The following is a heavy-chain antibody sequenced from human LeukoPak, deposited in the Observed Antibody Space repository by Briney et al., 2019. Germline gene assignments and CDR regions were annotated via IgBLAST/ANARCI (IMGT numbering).Heavy chain of an antibody. CDR1: GFTFSSFW. CDR3: RGRIATTDYTFDV. V-gene: IGHV3-74*03. CDR2: INSDGSST. D-gene: IGHD6-13*01. J-gene: IGHJ3*01. Sequence: GGSLRLSCAASGFTFSSFWMHWVRQAPGKGLMWVSRINSDGSSTTYADSVKGRFTISRDNAKNTLYLHMSSLRAENTAVYYCRGRIATTDYTFDVWGQGTMVTVSS.